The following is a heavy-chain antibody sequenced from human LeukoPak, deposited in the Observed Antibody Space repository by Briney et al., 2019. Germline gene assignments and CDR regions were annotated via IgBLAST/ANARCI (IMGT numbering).Heavy chain of an antibody. V-gene: IGHV3-23*01. Sequence: GGSLRLSCAASGFTFSSYAMSGVREAPGKGLEWVSAISGSGGSTYYADSVKGRFTISRDNSKNTLYLQMNSLSAEDTAVYYCATHKVGAIYGNFDYWGQGTLVTVSS. D-gene: IGHD1-26*01. CDR2: ISGSGGST. CDR1: GFTFSSYA. J-gene: IGHJ4*02. CDR3: ATHKVGAIYGNFDY.